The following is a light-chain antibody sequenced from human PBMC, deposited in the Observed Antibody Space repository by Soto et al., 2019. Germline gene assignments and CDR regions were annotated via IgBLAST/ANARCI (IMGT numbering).Light chain of an antibody. CDR1: QSVGGS. Sequence: VLPQSPGTLSLSPGERATLSCRASQSVGGSLAWYQQRPGQAPRLLIYDASTRAPGIPARFSGSGSGTEFTLTISSLQSEDFTVYSCLQYHNLWAFGQGTKVDIK. V-gene: IGKV3-15*01. CDR2: DAS. J-gene: IGKJ1*01. CDR3: LQYHNLWA.